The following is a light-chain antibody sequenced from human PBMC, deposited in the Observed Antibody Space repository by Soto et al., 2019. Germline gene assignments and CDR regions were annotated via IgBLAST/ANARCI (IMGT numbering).Light chain of an antibody. CDR3: QQDASSPIT. CDR2: GAS. Sequence: WSQSPGPLSWSPRETATLHCRASQRVSSRLAWYQQKPGHAPKRLISGASSRATGIPDRFSGSGSATDFTLTLSRLEPQDFALYYCQQDASSPITFAQG. J-gene: IGKJ5*01. CDR1: QRVSSR. V-gene: IGKV3-20*01.